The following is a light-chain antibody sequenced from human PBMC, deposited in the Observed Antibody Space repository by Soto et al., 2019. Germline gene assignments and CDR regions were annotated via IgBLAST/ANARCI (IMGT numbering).Light chain of an antibody. J-gene: IGKJ1*01. Sequence: EIVMTQSPATLSVSPGERATRSCRASQSVSTNLAWYQQKPGQAPGLLIYGASTRATGIPARFSGSGSGTEFTLTISRLEPEDFAVYYCQQYGSSGTFGQGTKVDIK. CDR2: GAS. CDR3: QQYGSSGT. CDR1: QSVSTN. V-gene: IGKV3-15*01.